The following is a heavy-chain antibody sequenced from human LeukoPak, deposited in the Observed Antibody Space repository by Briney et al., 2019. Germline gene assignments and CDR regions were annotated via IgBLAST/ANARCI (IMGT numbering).Heavy chain of an antibody. CDR3: ASPTGSTAAARSDAFDI. J-gene: IGHJ3*02. CDR2: INPSGGST. D-gene: IGHD6-13*01. Sequence: GASVKVSCKVSGYTLTELSMHWVRQAPGQGLEWMGIINPSGGSTSYAQKFQGRVTMTRDMSTSTVYMELSSLRSEDTAVYYCASPTGSTAAARSDAFDIWGQGTMVTVSS. CDR1: GYTLTELS. V-gene: IGHV1-46*01.